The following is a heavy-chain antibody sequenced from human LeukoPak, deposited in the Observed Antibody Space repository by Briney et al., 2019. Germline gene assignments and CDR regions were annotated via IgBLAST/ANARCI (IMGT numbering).Heavy chain of an antibody. V-gene: IGHV4-59*01. Sequence: SETLSLTCTVSGGSISSYYWSWIRQPPGKGLEWIGYIYYSGSTNYNPSLKSRVTISVDTSKNQFSLKLSSVTAADTAVYYCARDGGFWSGYTNYYYGMDVWAKGPRSPSP. CDR2: IYYSGST. CDR1: GGSISSYY. J-gene: IGHJ6*02. CDR3: ARDGGFWSGYTNYYYGMDV. D-gene: IGHD3-3*01.